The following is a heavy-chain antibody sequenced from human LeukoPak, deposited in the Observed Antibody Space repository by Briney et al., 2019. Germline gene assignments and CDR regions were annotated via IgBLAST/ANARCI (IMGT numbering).Heavy chain of an antibody. V-gene: IGHV3-23*01. Sequence: GGSLRLSCAVSGLTFSNYAMTWVRQAPEKGLEWVSAISGSGGSTYYADSVKGRFTISRDNSKNTLYLQMNSLRAEDTAVYYCAKVSVWSGYYSGMDVWGQGTTVTVSS. CDR1: GLTFSNYA. J-gene: IGHJ6*02. D-gene: IGHD3-3*01. CDR3: AKVSVWSGYYSGMDV. CDR2: ISGSGGST.